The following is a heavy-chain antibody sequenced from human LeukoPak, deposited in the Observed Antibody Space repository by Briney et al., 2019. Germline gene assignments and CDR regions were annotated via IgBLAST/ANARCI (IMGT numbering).Heavy chain of an antibody. CDR3: ASDSSGWHDAFDI. D-gene: IGHD6-19*01. Sequence: SETLSLTCTVSGGSISSYYWSWIRQPPGKGLEWIGYIYYSGSTNYNPSLKSRVTISVDTSKNQFSLKLSSVTAADTAVYYCASDSSGWHDAFDIWGQGTMVTVSS. J-gene: IGHJ3*02. CDR1: GGSISSYY. V-gene: IGHV4-59*01. CDR2: IYYSGST.